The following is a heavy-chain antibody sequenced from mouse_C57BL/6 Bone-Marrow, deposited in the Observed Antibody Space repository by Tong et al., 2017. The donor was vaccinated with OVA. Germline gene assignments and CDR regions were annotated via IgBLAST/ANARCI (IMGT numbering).Heavy chain of an antibody. V-gene: IGHV10-1*01. CDR3: VRHGTVVPSYYFDY. D-gene: IGHD1-1*01. J-gene: IGHJ2*01. CDR1: GFSFNTYA. CDR2: IRSKSNNYAT. Sequence: EVQLQESGGGLVQPKGSLKLSCAASGFSFNTYAMNWVRQAPGKGLEWVARIRSKSNNYATYYADSVKDRFTISRDDSESMLYLQMNNLKTEDTAMYYCVRHGTVVPSYYFDYRGQGTTLTVSS.